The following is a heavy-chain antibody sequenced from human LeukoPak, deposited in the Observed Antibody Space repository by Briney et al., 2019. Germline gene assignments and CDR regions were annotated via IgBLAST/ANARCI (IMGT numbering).Heavy chain of an antibody. D-gene: IGHD3/OR15-3a*01. Sequence: GGSLRLSCAASGFTFSTFGMHWVRQAPGKGLEWVAVISHDGSGKFHADSVKGRFTISRDNSKNTLYLQMNSLTVEDMAVYYCAKEVRDFAGFDYWGQGTLVTVSS. V-gene: IGHV3-30*18. CDR3: AKEVRDFAGFDY. J-gene: IGHJ4*02. CDR1: GFTFSTFG. CDR2: ISHDGSGK.